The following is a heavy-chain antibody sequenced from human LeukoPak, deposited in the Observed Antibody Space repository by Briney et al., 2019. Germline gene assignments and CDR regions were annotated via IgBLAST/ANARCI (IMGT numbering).Heavy chain of an antibody. CDR1: GYNLNTYY. V-gene: IGHV1-46*02. J-gene: IGHJ4*02. Sequence: ASVKVSCKASGYNLNTYYMHWVRQAPGQGLEWMGIITSTGTTTICAQKFQGRVTMTRDTSTSTVYMDLSSLRSDDTAVYYCATEYVRTHYFDWWGQGTLVTVSS. CDR3: ATEYVRTHYFDW. D-gene: IGHD3-16*01. CDR2: ITSTGTTT.